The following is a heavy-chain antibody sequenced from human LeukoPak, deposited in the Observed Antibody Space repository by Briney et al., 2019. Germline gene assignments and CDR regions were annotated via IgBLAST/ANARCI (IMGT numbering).Heavy chain of an antibody. CDR2: IYYSGNT. CDR1: GGSISSGAYY. D-gene: IGHD4-17*01. Sequence: SETLSLTCTVSGGSISSGAYYWSWIRQHPGKGLEWIGYIYYSGNTYYNPSLKSRVTISVDTSKNQFSLKLSSVTAADTAVYYCARYPEYGDCYFDYWGQETLVTVSS. J-gene: IGHJ4*02. V-gene: IGHV4-31*03. CDR3: ARYPEYGDCYFDY.